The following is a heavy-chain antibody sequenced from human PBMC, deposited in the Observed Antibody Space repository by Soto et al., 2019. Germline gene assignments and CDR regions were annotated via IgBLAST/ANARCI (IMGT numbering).Heavy chain of an antibody. D-gene: IGHD6-13*01. V-gene: IGHV1-8*01. CDR1: GYTFTSYD. J-gene: IGHJ6*03. CDR3: ARGRREVSGYSSRQPHYYYYYMDV. CDR2: MNPNSGNT. Sequence: ASVKVSCKASGYTFTSYDINWVRQVTGQGLEWMGWMNPNSGNTGYAQKFQGRVTMTRNTSISTAYMELSSLRSEDTAVYYCARGRREVSGYSSRQPHYYYYYMDVWGKGTTVTVSS.